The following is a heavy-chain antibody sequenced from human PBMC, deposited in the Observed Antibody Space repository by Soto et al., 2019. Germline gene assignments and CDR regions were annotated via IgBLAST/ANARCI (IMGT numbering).Heavy chain of an antibody. CDR1: GFTFSGYA. CDR3: ARDRLRNYYASSGHYGMDV. J-gene: IGHJ6*02. V-gene: IGHV3-23*04. Sequence: EVQLVDSGGGVVQPGGSLRLSCAASGFTFSGYAMSWVRQAPGKGLEWVSAISGSGGSTNYADSVKGRFTISRDNAKNTLYVRIDSLRAEDRAVYYCARDRLRNYYASSGHYGMDVWGQGTTVTVSS. D-gene: IGHD3-22*01. CDR2: ISGSGGST.